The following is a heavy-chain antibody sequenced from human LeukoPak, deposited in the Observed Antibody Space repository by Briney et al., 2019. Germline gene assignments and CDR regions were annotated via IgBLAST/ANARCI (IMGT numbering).Heavy chain of an antibody. J-gene: IGHJ4*02. CDR1: GGSISSSSYY. CDR2: IYYSGST. V-gene: IGHV4-39*01. Sequence: SETLSLTCTVSGGSISSSSYYWGWIRQPPGKGLEWIGSIYYSGSTYYNPSLKSRVTISVDTSKNQFSLKLSYVTAADTAVYYCARHPVGYYYDSSGPDYWGQGTLVTVSS. CDR3: ARHPVGYYYDSSGPDY. D-gene: IGHD3-22*01.